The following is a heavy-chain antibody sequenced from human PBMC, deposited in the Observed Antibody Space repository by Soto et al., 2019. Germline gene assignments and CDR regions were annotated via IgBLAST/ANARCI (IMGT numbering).Heavy chain of an antibody. J-gene: IGHJ4*02. CDR3: ARGIDCSGGSCYLVY. D-gene: IGHD2-15*01. V-gene: IGHV1-3*01. CDR1: GYTFTSYA. CDR2: INAGNGNT. Sequence: VKVSCKASGYTFTSYAMHWVRQAPGQRLEWMGWINAGNGNTKYSQKFQGRVTITRDTSASTAYMELSSLRSEDTAVYYCARGIDCSGGSCYLVYWGQGTLVTVSS.